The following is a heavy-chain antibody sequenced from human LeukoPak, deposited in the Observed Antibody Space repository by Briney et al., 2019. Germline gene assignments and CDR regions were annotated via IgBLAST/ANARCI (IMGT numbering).Heavy chain of an antibody. J-gene: IGHJ4*02. CDR2: INHSGST. V-gene: IGHV4-34*01. Sequence: SETLSLTCAVYGGSFSGYYWSWIRQPPGKGLEWIGEINHSGSTNYNPSLKSRVTISVDTSKNQFSLKLSSVTAADTAVYYCAREIGVAYPFDYWGQGALVTVSS. CDR3: AREIGVAYPFDY. CDR1: GGSFSGYY. D-gene: IGHD3-16*01.